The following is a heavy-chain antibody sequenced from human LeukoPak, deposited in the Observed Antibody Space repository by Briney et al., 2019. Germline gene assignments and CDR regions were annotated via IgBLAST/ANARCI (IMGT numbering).Heavy chain of an antibody. D-gene: IGHD6-13*01. CDR3: ARDYEQQLENKAPS. CDR1: GFTFSSYS. CDR2: ISSSSSTI. J-gene: IGHJ5*02. V-gene: IGHV3-48*02. Sequence: GGSPRLSCAASGFTFSSYSMNWVRQAPGKGLEWVSYISSSSSTIYYADSVKGRFTISRDNAKNSLYLQMNSLRDEDTAVYYCARDYEQQLENKAPSWGQGTLVTVSS.